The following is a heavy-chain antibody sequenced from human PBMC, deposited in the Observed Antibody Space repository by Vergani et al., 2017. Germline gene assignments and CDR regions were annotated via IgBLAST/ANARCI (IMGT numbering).Heavy chain of an antibody. D-gene: IGHD3-22*01. CDR1: GDTVSSNSAA. CDR2: TYYRSTCYN. Sequence: QVQLQQSGPGLVKPSQTLSLTCAISGDTVSSNSAAWNWIRQSPSRGLGWLGRTYYRSTCYNDYAVSVKSRITINPDTSKNQFSLQLNSVTPEDTAVYYCASWESITMTEEGAFDIWGQGTMVTVSS. V-gene: IGHV6-1*01. J-gene: IGHJ3*02. CDR3: ASWESITMTEEGAFDI.